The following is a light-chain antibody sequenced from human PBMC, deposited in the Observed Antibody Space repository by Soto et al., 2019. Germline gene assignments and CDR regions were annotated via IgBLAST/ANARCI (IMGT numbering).Light chain of an antibody. CDR2: DTS. CDR3: QQSYTFPWT. J-gene: IGKJ1*01. CDR1: QSVSIK. V-gene: IGKV3-15*01. Sequence: IVLPHSPFTLSVSAGGITTLSCGASQSVSIKLAWYQQKPGQAPRLLIYDTSTRATGIPARFSGSGSGTDFSLNIRSLQPEDVATYYCQQSYTFPWTFGKGTKV.